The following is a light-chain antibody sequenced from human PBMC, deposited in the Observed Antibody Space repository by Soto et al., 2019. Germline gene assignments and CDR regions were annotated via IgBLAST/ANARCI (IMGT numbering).Light chain of an antibody. CDR2: AAS. CDR1: QGLTSW. CDR3: QQTSSFPLP. Sequence: DVQMTQSPSSVSAAVGDRVTITCRASQGLTSWLAWYQQKPGKAPKLLIYAASSLQSGVPSRFSGSGSGTDFTLTISSRQPEDFATYYCQQTSSFPLPFGGGTKVEIK. J-gene: IGKJ4*01. V-gene: IGKV1-12*01.